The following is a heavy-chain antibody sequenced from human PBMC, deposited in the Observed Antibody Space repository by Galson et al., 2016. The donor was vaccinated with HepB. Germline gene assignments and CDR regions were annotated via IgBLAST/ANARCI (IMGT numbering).Heavy chain of an antibody. CDR1: GFTFSSSW. CDR2: INSGGSTT. D-gene: IGHD6-13*01. J-gene: IGHJ1*01. Sequence: SLRLSCAASGFTFSSSWMHWVRQAPGKGLVWVSRINSGGSTTNYADSVKGRFTISRDNAKNTLYLQMNSLRAEDTAVCYCAGYSFRIAAAGPARSLQHWGQGTLVTVSS. V-gene: IGHV3-74*01. CDR3: AGYSFRIAAAGPARSLQH.